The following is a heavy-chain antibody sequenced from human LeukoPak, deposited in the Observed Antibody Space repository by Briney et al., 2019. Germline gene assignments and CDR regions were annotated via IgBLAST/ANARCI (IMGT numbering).Heavy chain of an antibody. Sequence: SVKVSCKASGYTFTGYYMHWVRQAPGQGLEWMGEIIPIFGTANYAQKFQGRVTITADESTSTAYMELSSLRSEDTAVYYCARGGYCSGGSCYVGYYYCYMDVWGKGTTVTISS. V-gene: IGHV1-69*13. D-gene: IGHD2-15*01. CDR2: IIPIFGTA. CDR1: GYTFTGYY. J-gene: IGHJ6*03. CDR3: ARGGYCSGGSCYVGYYYCYMDV.